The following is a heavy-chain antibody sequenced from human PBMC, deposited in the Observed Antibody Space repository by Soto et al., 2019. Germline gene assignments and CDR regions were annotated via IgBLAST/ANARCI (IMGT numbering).Heavy chain of an antibody. D-gene: IGHD2-2*02. Sequence: PSETLSLTCSFCAWCFSGYDCSLIPQPPVNGLEWIGEINHSVITNYNASLKSRVTISVDTSKNQFSLKLSSVTAADTAVYYCARGWRNHSQYPYGMDAWGNGNTVNVSS. J-gene: IGHJ6*04. CDR1: AWCFSGYD. CDR3: ARGWRNHSQYPYGMDA. V-gene: IGHV4-34*01. CDR2: INHSVIT.